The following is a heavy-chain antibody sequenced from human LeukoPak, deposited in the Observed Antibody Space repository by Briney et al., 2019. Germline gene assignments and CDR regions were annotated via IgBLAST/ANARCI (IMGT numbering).Heavy chain of an antibody. V-gene: IGHV4-4*02. D-gene: IGHD3-16*01. Sequence: SGTLSLTCAVSGGSISSSNWWSWVRQPPGKGLEWIGEIYLSGSTNYNPSLKSRVTISVDKSKNQFSLKLSSVTAADTAVYYCASTRGSSASRGFDIWGQGTMVTVSS. J-gene: IGHJ3*02. CDR2: IYLSGST. CDR1: GGSISSSNW. CDR3: ASTRGSSASRGFDI.